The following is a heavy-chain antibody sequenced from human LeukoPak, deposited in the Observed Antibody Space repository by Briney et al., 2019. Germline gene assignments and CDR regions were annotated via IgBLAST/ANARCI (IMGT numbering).Heavy chain of an antibody. CDR1: GYPFSSYD. CDR3: ARMVLGYCSSTTCFNRQVDAFDV. J-gene: IGHJ3*01. CDR2: MNPNNGDT. V-gene: IGHV1-8*01. D-gene: IGHD2-15*01. Sequence: ASVKVSCTASGYPFSSYDINWVRQAPGQGLEWMGWMNPNNGDTGYAQKFQGRVSMTMNTSISTAYMELSSLTSEDTAVYYCARMVLGYCSSTTCFNRQVDAFDVWGQGPLVTVSS.